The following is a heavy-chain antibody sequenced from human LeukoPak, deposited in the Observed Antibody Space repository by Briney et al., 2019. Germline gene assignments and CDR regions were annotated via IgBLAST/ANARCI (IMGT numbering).Heavy chain of an antibody. CDR1: GDSISSYH. CDR3: AREKWDIVVVPAAKSRARYYYMDV. CDR2: IYSSGNT. D-gene: IGHD2-2*01. J-gene: IGHJ6*03. V-gene: IGHV4-4*07. Sequence: PSETLSLTCTVSGDSISSYHWSWIRQPAGKGLEWVGRIYSSGNTIYNPSLKSRVTMSVDTSKNQFSLKLSSVTAADTAVYYCAREKWDIVVVPAAKSRARYYYMDVWGKGTTVTVSS.